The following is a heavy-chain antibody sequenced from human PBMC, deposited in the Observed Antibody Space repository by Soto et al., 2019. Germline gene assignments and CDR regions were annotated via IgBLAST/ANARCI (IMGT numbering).Heavy chain of an antibody. J-gene: IGHJ4*02. Sequence: PSETLYLTCTVSGSSIRGRNYYSGWFGQPPGKGLEWIGRVYNTGGTYYNPSFQSRVTISVDTSRNQFSLKMNSVTAADTAIYYCARHHDAGYYFDYWGQGTQVTVS. V-gene: IGHV4-39*01. CDR3: ARHHDAGYYFDY. CDR2: VYNTGGT. CDR1: GSSIRGRNYY.